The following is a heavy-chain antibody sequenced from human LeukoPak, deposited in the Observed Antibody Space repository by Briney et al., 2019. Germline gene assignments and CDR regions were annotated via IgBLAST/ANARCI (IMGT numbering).Heavy chain of an antibody. J-gene: IGHJ4*02. CDR3: AKGSSGWYGELCDY. Sequence: PGGSLRLSCAASGFTFSSYAMSWVRQAPGKGLEWVSAISGSGGSTYYADSVKGRFTISRDNSKNTLYLQMNSLRAEDTAVYYCAKGSSGWYGELCDYWGQGTLVTVSS. CDR2: ISGSGGST. CDR1: GFTFSSYA. D-gene: IGHD6-19*01. V-gene: IGHV3-23*01.